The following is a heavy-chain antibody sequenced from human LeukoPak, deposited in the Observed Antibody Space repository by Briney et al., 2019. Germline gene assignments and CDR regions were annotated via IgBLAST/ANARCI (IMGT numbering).Heavy chain of an antibody. V-gene: IGHV3-48*01. Sequence: GGSLRLSCAASGFTFSSYSMNWVRQAPGKGLEWVSYISSSSSTIYCADSVKGRFTISRDNAKNSLYLQMNSLRAEDTAVYYCARGGYGPDYWGQGTLVTVSS. CDR1: GFTFSSYS. CDR2: ISSSSSTI. J-gene: IGHJ4*02. D-gene: IGHD1-1*01. CDR3: ARGGYGPDY.